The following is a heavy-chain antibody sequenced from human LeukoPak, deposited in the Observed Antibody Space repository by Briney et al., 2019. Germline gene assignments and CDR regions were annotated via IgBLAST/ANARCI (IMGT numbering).Heavy chain of an antibody. Sequence: SETLSLTCTVSGGSISSGGYYWSWIRQHPGKGLEWIGYIYYSGSTYYNPSLKSRVTISVDTSKNQFSLKLSSVTAADTAVYYCGYGGNSDLDYCYYYGMDVWGQGTTVTVSS. CDR1: GGSISSGGYY. D-gene: IGHD4-23*01. J-gene: IGHJ6*02. CDR3: GYGGNSDLDYCYYYGMDV. V-gene: IGHV4-31*03. CDR2: IYYSGST.